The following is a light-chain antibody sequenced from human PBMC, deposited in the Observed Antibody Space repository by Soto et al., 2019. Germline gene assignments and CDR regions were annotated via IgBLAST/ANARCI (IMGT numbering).Light chain of an antibody. CDR3: QQYNNWPPWT. CDR1: QSVSSN. CDR2: GAS. J-gene: IGKJ1*01. V-gene: IGKV3-15*01. Sequence: EIVMTQSPATLSVSPGERATLSCRASQSVSSNLAWYQQKPGQAPRLLIYGASTRATGIPASFSGSGSGTEFTLTISTLQSEDFVVYYCQQYNNWPPWTFGQGTKVEI.